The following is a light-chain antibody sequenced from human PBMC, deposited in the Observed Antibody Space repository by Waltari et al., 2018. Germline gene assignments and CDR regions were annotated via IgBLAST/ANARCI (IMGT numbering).Light chain of an antibody. J-gene: IGLJ1*01. CDR2: EVS. V-gene: IGLV2-14*01. Sequence: QSALTQPASVSGSPGPSLTISCSGTDSDVGAYDFVSLYQQHPGKAPHLIIYEVSNRPSGISNRFSASKSGNTASLTISGLQAEDEADYYCSSYTTSSAPGVFGTGTRVTVL. CDR1: DSDVGAYDF. CDR3: SSYTTSSAPGV.